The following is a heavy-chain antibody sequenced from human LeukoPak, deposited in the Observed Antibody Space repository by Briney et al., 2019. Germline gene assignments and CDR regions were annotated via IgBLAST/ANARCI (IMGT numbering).Heavy chain of an antibody. V-gene: IGHV1-2*04. D-gene: IGHD3-9*01. CDR3: ARDSGFETSDAFDI. Sequence: ASVKVSCKASGYTFTGYYMHWVRQAPGQGLEWMGWINPNSGGTNYAQKFQGWVTMTRDTSISTAYMELSRLRSDDTAVYYCARDSGFETSDAFDIWGQGTMVTVSS. J-gene: IGHJ3*02. CDR1: GYTFTGYY. CDR2: INPNSGGT.